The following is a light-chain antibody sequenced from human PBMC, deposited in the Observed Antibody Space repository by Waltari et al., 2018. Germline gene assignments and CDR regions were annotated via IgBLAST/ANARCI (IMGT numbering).Light chain of an antibody. Sequence: EIVLTQSPGTLSLSPGEGATPSCRASQRVSSSYLAWYQQKPGQAPRLLIYGASNRATDIPDRFTGSGSGTDFTLTINRLEPEDFAVYYCQQYGNSRGSFGQGTKLEIK. V-gene: IGKV3-20*01. CDR3: QQYGNSRGS. CDR1: QRVSSSY. J-gene: IGKJ2*03. CDR2: GAS.